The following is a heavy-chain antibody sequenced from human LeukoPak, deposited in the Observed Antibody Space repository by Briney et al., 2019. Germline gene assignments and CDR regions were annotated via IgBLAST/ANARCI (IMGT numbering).Heavy chain of an antibody. V-gene: IGHV1-69*06. CDR1: GGTFSSYA. J-gene: IGHJ6*03. CDR3: ARTGSGWSHYYYYMDV. CDR2: IIPIFGTA. Sequence: ASVKVSCKASGGTFSSYAISWVRQAPGQGLEWMGGIIPIFGTANYAQKFQGRVTITADKSTSTAYMELSSLRSEDTAVYYCARTGSGWSHYYYYMDVWGKGTTVTVSS. D-gene: IGHD6-19*01.